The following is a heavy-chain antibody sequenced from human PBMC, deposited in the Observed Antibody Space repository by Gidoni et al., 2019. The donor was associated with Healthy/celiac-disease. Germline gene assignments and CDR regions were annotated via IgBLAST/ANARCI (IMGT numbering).Heavy chain of an antibody. CDR3: ARSPFTYSYGYHLDY. J-gene: IGHJ4*02. D-gene: IGHD5-18*01. V-gene: IGHV3-30*01. Sequence: ISRDNSKNTLYLQMHSLRAEDTAVYYCARSPFTYSYGYHLDYWGQGTLVTVSS.